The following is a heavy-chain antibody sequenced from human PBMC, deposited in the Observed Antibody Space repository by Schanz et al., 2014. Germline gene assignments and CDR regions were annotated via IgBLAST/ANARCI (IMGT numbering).Heavy chain of an antibody. J-gene: IGHJ4*02. V-gene: IGHV3-33*01. CDR2: IWYDGSNK. CDR1: GFTFSKYG. CDR3: ARLDSSSWYPRY. D-gene: IGHD6-13*01. Sequence: QVQLVESGGGVVQPGRSLRLSCAASGFTFSKYGMHWVRQAPGKGLEWVAVIWYDGSNKDYADSVKGRFTISRDNGKKSMYLQMNSLRAEDTAVYYCARLDSSSWYPRYWGQGTLVTVSS.